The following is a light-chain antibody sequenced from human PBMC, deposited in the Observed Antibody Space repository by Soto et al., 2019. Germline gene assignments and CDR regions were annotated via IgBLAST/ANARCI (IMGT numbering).Light chain of an antibody. CDR3: QKYNSALT. V-gene: IGKV1-27*01. J-gene: IGKJ5*01. CDR1: QDISNY. CDR2: TAS. Sequence: DIQLTQSPSSLSASVEDPITITCRASQDISNYLAWYQQKPGRVPKLLIYTASTLQSGVPSRFSGSGSGTDFTLTISSLQPEDVATYYCQKYNSALTFGQGARPEI.